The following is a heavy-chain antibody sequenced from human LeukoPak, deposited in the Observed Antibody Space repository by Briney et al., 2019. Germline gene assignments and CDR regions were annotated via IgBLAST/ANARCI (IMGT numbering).Heavy chain of an antibody. CDR3: ARSDYYYGSGSYSDY. V-gene: IGHV4-59*12. D-gene: IGHD3-10*01. Sequence: SETLSLTCTVSGGSISSYYWSWIRQPPGKGLEWIGYIYYSGSTNYNPSLKSRVTISVDTSNNHFSLRLSSVTAADTAVYYCARSDYYYGSGSYSDYWGQGTLVTVSS. CDR1: GGSISSYY. CDR2: IYYSGST. J-gene: IGHJ4*02.